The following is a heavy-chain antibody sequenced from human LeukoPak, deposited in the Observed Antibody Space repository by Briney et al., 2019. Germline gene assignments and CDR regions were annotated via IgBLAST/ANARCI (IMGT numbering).Heavy chain of an antibody. CDR1: GFMFDKYA. CDR2: ISWNSDSI. CDR3: AKGAHGDPTRALDY. J-gene: IGHJ4*02. Sequence: GGSLRLSCAASGFMFDKYAMHWVRQAPGKGLEWVSSISWNSDSIGYGDSVKGRFTISRDNAKNSLYLQMNSLRGEDRALYYCAKGAHGDPTRALDYWGQGTLVTVSS. D-gene: IGHD4-17*01. V-gene: IGHV3-9*01.